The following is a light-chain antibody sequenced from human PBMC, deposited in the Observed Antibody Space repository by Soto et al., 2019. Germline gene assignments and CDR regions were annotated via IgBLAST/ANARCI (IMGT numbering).Light chain of an antibody. CDR2: RDY. CDR1: NIGSKN. J-gene: IGLJ2*01. Sequence: SYELTQPLSVSVALGQTARITWGGNNIGSKNVHWYQQRPGQSPVVVNYRDYHRPAGIPELFSGSNSGNTATLTSSRAQAGDEADYSCQVWDISTAVVFGGGTKLTVL. CDR3: QVWDISTAVV. V-gene: IGLV3-9*01.